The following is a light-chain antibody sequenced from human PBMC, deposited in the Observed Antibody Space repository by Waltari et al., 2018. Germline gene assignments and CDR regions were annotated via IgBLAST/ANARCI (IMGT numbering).Light chain of an antibody. V-gene: IGKV4-1*01. CDR2: WAS. CDR1: QDVLYSSKNKNY. J-gene: IGKJ1*01. CDR3: QQYVVIPWT. Sequence: DIVMTQSPDSLAVSLGERAIINCKSSQDVLYSSKNKNYLAWYQQKPGQPPKLLIYWASTRELGVPDRFSGSGSGTDFTLTINSLQAEDVAVYYCQQYVVIPWTFGQGTKVEVK.